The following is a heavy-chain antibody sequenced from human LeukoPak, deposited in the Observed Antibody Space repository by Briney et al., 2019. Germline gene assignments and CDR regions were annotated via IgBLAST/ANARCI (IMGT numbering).Heavy chain of an antibody. J-gene: IGHJ4*02. CDR2: ISYDGNNK. CDR3: AKRVGSGWTDY. CDR1: GFTFSSYG. D-gene: IGHD6-19*01. V-gene: IGHV3-30*18. Sequence: GGSLRLSCAASGFTFSSYGMHWVRQAPGKGLEWVAGISYDGNNKYYADSVKGRFTISRDNSKNTLYLQMNSLRAEDTAVYYCAKRVGSGWTDYWGQGTLVTVSS.